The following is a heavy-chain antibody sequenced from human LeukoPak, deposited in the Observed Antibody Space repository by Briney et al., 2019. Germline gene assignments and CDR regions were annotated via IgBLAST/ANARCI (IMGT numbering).Heavy chain of an antibody. Sequence: GGSLRLSCAASGFTFSSYAMSWVRQAPGKGLEWVSAISGSGGSTYYADSVKGRFTISRDNSKNTLYLQMNSLRAEDTAVYYCTTDGYSSGWYAFDYWGQGTLVTVSS. CDR3: TTDGYSSGWYAFDY. J-gene: IGHJ4*02. CDR1: GFTFSSYA. CDR2: ISGSGGST. D-gene: IGHD6-19*01. V-gene: IGHV3-23*01.